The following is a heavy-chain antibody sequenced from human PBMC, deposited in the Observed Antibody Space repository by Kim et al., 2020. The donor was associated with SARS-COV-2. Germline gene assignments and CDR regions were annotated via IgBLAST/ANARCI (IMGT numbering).Heavy chain of an antibody. D-gene: IGHD5-12*01. V-gene: IGHV3-23*01. CDR1: GFTFSNYA. CDR2: INSGGRST. J-gene: IGHJ4*02. CDR3: AKDVRPDPGYDLDY. Sequence: GGSLRLSCAASGFTFSNYAMNWVRQPPGKGLEWVSYINSGGRSTAYAASVKGRFTISRDNSKNTLYLQVTSLRAEDTAVYYCAKDVRPDPGYDLDYWGPGTLLTVSS.